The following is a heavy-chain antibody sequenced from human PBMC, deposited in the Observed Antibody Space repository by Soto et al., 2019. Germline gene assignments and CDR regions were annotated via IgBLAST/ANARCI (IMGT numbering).Heavy chain of an antibody. D-gene: IGHD5-18*01. CDR1: GGSISSDGYY. Sequence: SETLSLTCTVSGGSISSDGYYWSWIRQHPGKGLEWIGYINYSGSTYYNPSLKSRVAISVDTSKNQFSLKLSSVTAADTAVYYCARGLQLWLRGHWFDPWGQGTLVTVSS. CDR3: ARGLQLWLRGHWFDP. V-gene: IGHV4-31*03. CDR2: INYSGST. J-gene: IGHJ5*02.